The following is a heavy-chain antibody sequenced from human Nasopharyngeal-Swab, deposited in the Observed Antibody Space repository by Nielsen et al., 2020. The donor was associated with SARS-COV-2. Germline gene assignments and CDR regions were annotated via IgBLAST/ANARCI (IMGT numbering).Heavy chain of an antibody. J-gene: IGHJ4*02. CDR2: IKKVGGEK. CDR3: ARRWDYYDSSGYYYGLSPIDY. Sequence: GESLKISCEASGFTFSSYWMSWVRQAPGKGLEGVANIKKVGGEKYYVDSVKGRFTISRDNAKNSLYLQMNSLRAEDTAVYYCARRWDYYDSSGYYYGLSPIDYWGQGTLVTVSS. D-gene: IGHD3-22*01. V-gene: IGHV3-7*01. CDR1: GFTFSSYW.